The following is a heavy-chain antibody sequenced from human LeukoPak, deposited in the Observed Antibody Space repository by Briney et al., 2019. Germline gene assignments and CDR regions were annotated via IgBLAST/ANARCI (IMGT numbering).Heavy chain of an antibody. CDR2: ISGSGGST. V-gene: IGHV3-23*01. Sequence: PGGTLRLSCAASGFTFSSYGMSWVRQAPGKGLVWVSAISGSGGSTYYADSVKGRFTISRDNSKNTLYLQMNSLRAEDTAVYYCAKGGGRLRYFDWYPTEYFQHWGQGTLVTVSS. CDR3: AKGGGRLRYFDWYPTEYFQH. D-gene: IGHD3-9*01. CDR1: GFTFSSYG. J-gene: IGHJ1*01.